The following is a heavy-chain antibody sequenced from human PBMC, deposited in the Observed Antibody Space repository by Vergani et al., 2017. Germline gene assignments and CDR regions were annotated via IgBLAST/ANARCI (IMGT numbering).Heavy chain of an antibody. J-gene: IGHJ4*02. CDR2: IYYSGST. CDR3: ARDHRDFWSGYYDY. Sequence: QVQLQESGPGLVTPSETQSLTCTVSGGSISSYYWSWIRQPPGKGLEWIGYIYYSGSTNYNPSLKSRVTMSVDTSKNQFSLKLSSVTAADTAVYYCARDHRDFWSGYYDYWGQGTLVTVSS. V-gene: IGHV4-59*12. D-gene: IGHD3-3*01. CDR1: GGSISSYY.